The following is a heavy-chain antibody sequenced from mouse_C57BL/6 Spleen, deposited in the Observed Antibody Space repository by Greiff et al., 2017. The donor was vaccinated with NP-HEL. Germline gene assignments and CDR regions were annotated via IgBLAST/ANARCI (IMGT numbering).Heavy chain of an antibody. J-gene: IGHJ1*03. Sequence: EVQLQQSGPELVKPGASVKISCKASGYSFTDYNMNWVKQSNGKSLEWIGVINPNYGTTSYNQKFKGKATLTVDQSSSTAYMQLNSLTSEDSAVYDCARMNYGSSYWYFDVWGTGTTVTVSS. CDR3: ARMNYGSSYWYFDV. D-gene: IGHD1-1*01. V-gene: IGHV1-39*01. CDR2: INPNYGTT. CDR1: GYSFTDYN.